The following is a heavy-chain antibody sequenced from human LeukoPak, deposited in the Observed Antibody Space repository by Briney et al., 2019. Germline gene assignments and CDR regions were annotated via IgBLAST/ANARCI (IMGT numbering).Heavy chain of an antibody. Sequence: SETLSLTCTVSGGSIRSYYWSWIRQPPGKGLEWIGYIYYSGSTNYNPSLKSRVTISVDTSKNQFSLKLSSVTAADTAVYYCARRDSSGWYNWFDPWGQGTLVTVSS. D-gene: IGHD6-19*01. CDR1: GGSIRSYY. CDR2: IYYSGST. J-gene: IGHJ5*02. CDR3: ARRDSSGWYNWFDP. V-gene: IGHV4-59*08.